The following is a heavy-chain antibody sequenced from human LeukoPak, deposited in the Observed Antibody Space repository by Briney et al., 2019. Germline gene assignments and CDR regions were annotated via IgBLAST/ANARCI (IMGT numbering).Heavy chain of an antibody. CDR3: ATDASSYGV. CDR1: GFTFSSYS. J-gene: IGHJ4*02. V-gene: IGHV3-21*01. D-gene: IGHD3-16*01. Sequence: GGSLRLSCAASGFTFSSYSMNWVRQAPGKGLEWVSSISSSSSYIYYADSVKGRFTISRDNAKNSLYLQMNGLRAEDTAVYYCATDASSYGVWGQGTLITVSS. CDR2: ISSSSSYI.